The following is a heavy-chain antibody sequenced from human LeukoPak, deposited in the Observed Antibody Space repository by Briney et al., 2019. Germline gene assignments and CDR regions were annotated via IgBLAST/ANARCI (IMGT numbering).Heavy chain of an antibody. CDR1: GNTFTNYG. D-gene: IGHD3-22*01. CDR2: INHSSGRT. J-gene: IGHJ4*02. V-gene: IGHV3-23*01. Sequence: WGSLRLSCAASGNTFTNYGMIWVRQAPGQGLEWVAGINHSSGRTNYADYVKGRVTISRDNPKNTLYLQMNSLRAEDTAVYFCAKRGVVIRVILVGFHKEAYYFDSWGQGALVTVSS. CDR3: AKRGVVIRVILVGFHKEAYYFDS.